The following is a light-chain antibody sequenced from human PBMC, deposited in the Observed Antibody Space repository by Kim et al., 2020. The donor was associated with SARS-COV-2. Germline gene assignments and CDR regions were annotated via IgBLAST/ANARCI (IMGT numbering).Light chain of an antibody. CDR2: KAS. CDR1: QSISSW. CDR3: QQSGT. J-gene: IGKJ1*01. Sequence: DIQMTQSPSTLSASVGDRVTITCRASQSISSWLVWYQQKPGKAPKLLIYKASSLESGVPSRFSGSGSGTEFTLTISSLQPDDFATYYCQQSGTFGQGTKVDIK. V-gene: IGKV1-5*03.